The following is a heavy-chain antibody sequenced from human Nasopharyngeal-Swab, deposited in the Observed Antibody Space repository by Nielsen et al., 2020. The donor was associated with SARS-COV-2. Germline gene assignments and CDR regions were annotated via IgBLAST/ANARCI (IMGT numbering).Heavy chain of an antibody. Sequence: GEPLKISCEGSGFFYTNYWIAWVRQVPGKGLEWLGIIYPADSDTRYNPSFQGQVTISADKSIRTAYLQWKSLKASDSAMYYCARDFDLSSGYDVWGQGTLVTVSS. V-gene: IGHV5-51*01. CDR2: IYPADSDT. D-gene: IGHD3-3*01. J-gene: IGHJ4*02. CDR1: GFFYTNYW. CDR3: ARDFDLSSGYDV.